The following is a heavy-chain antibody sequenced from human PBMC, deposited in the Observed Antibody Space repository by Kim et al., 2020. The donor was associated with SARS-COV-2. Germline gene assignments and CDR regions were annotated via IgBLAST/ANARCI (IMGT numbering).Heavy chain of an antibody. J-gene: IGHJ6*02. D-gene: IGHD1-26*01. V-gene: IGHV3-15*01. CDR3: TARWELGDMDV. CDR1: GFTFSNAW. CDR2: IRSKTGGGSK. Sequence: GGSLRLSCAASGFTFSNAWMSWVRQAPGKGLEWVASIRSKTGGGSKDYAARVRGRITISRDESSNTLYLQMNSLKTEATYDYYCTARWELGDMDVWGHGT.